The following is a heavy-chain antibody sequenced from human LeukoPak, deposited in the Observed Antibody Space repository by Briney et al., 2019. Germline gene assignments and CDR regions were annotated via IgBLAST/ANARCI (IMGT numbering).Heavy chain of an antibody. CDR1: GFTFSSYA. Sequence: GGSLRLSCAASGFTFSSYAMSWVRQAPGKGLEWVSAISGSGGTTFYADSVKGRFTIPRDNSKNTLYLQMSSLRAEDTAIYYCAKDLSTVSSWYYFDYWGQGTLVTVSS. J-gene: IGHJ4*02. CDR2: ISGSGGTT. D-gene: IGHD6-13*01. V-gene: IGHV3-23*01. CDR3: AKDLSTVSSWYYFDY.